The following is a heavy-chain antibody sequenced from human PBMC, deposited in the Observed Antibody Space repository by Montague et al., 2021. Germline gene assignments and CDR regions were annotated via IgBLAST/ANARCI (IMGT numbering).Heavy chain of an antibody. CDR2: IDNGGST. V-gene: IGHV4-39*01. D-gene: IGHD4-23*01. CDR3: GVTPSLYYHGMDS. Sequence: SETLSLTCTVYGGSISSCSYYWGWIRQPPGKGPEAIGSIDNGGSTYYNPSLKSRLTISVDTSKNQFSLKLSSVTAAGTAVYYGGVTPSLYYHGMDSWGHGTLVTVSS. J-gene: IGHJ6*02. CDR1: GGSISSCSYY.